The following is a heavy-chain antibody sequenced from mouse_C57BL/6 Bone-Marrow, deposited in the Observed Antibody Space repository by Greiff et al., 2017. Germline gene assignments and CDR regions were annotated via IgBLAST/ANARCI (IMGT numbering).Heavy chain of an antibody. Sequence: QVQLQQSGAELARPGASVKMSCKASGYTFTSYTMHWVKQRPGQGLEWIGYINPSSGYTKYNQKFKDKATLTADKSSSTAYMQLSSLTSEDSAVYYCARGRLRRVFDYWGQGTLVTVSA. J-gene: IGHJ3*01. CDR2: INPSSGYT. D-gene: IGHD2-4*01. CDR3: ARGRLRRVFDY. V-gene: IGHV1-4*01. CDR1: GYTFTSYT.